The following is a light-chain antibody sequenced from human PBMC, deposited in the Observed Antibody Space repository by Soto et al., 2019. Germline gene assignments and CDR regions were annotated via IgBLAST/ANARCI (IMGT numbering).Light chain of an antibody. CDR3: QQLNSYPIT. V-gene: IGKV1-9*01. J-gene: IGKJ5*01. Sequence: DIQLTQSPSFLSASVGDRVTITCWASQGISSYLAWYQQKPGKAPKLLIYAASTLQSGVPSRFSGSGSGTEFTLTISSLQPEDFATYYCQQLNSYPITFGQGTRLDIK. CDR1: QGISSY. CDR2: AAS.